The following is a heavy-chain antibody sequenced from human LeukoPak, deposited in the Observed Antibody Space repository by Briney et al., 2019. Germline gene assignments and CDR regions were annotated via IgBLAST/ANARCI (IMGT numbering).Heavy chain of an antibody. CDR3: ARDDGGSYLRYFDY. CDR2: INPNSGGT. CDR1: GYTFTGYY. V-gene: IGHV1-2*06. D-gene: IGHD1-26*01. Sequence: ASVKVSCKASGYTFTGYYMHWVRQAPGQGLEWMGRINPNSGGTNYAQKFQGRVTMTRDTSTSTVYMELSSLRSEDTAMFYCARDDGGSYLRYFDYWGQGTLVTVSS. J-gene: IGHJ4*02.